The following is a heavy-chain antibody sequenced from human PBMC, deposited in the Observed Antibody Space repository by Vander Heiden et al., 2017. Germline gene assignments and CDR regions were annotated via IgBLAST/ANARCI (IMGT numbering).Heavy chain of an antibody. D-gene: IGHD1-26*01. Sequence: QVQLQESGPGLVKPSETLSLTCTVSGGSVSSGSYYWSWIRQPPGRGLEWIGYIYNSGSTNYNPSLKSRVTISVDTSKNQFSLKLSSVTAADTAVYYCAGVSGGYSRGDYWGQGTLVTVSS. V-gene: IGHV4-61*01. CDR2: IYNSGST. CDR1: GGSVSSGSYY. J-gene: IGHJ4*02. CDR3: AGVSGGYSRGDY.